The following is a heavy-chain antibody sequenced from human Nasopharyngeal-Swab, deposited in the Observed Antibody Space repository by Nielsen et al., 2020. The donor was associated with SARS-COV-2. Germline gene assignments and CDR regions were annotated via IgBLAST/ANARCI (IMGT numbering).Heavy chain of an antibody. V-gene: IGHV3-53*01. J-gene: IGHJ4*02. D-gene: IGHD4-17*01. CDR1: GFTVSSNY. CDR3: AKDRGNDYGDQSDY. Sequence: GESLKISCAASGFTVSSNYMSWVRQAPGKGLEWVSVIYSGGSTYYADSVKGRFTISRDNSKNTLYLQMNSLRAEDTAVYYCAKDRGNDYGDQSDYWGQGTLVTVSS. CDR2: IYSGGST.